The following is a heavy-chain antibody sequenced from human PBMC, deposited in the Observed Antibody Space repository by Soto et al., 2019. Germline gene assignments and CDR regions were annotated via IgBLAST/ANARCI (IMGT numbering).Heavy chain of an antibody. V-gene: IGHV1-18*01. J-gene: IGHJ4*02. Sequence: QVQLIQSGAEVKKPGASVKLSCKASGYSFITYGISWVRQAPGQGLEWMGWITTYSGNTDYAQKFQGRVTMTTDTSTSRVDMELTSMSSDVTAVYYCARDPYSSSSPGVEEWGQRTLVPDSS. CDR2: ITTYSGNT. CDR1: GYSFITYG. D-gene: IGHD3-22*01. CDR3: ARDPYSSSSPGVEE.